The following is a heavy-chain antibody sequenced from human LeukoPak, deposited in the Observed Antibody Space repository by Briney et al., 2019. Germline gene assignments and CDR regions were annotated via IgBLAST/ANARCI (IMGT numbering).Heavy chain of an antibody. V-gene: IGHV4-39*01. CDR2: IYYSGST. D-gene: IGHD1-26*01. J-gene: IGHJ4*02. CDR3: ARLQWELPDY. Sequence: SETLSLTCIVSGGSISSSGLYWGRIRQPPGKGLEWIGSIYYSGSTYYKPSFNPSLKSRVTISVNTSKNQFSLKLSSVTAADTAVYFCARLQWELPDYWGQGTLVTVSS. CDR1: GGSISSSGLY.